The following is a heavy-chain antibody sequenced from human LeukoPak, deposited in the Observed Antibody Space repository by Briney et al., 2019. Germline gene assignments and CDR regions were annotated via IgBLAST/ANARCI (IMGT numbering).Heavy chain of an antibody. CDR2: ISSSSSYI. J-gene: IGHJ4*02. CDR1: GFTFSSYS. V-gene: IGHV3-21*01. D-gene: IGHD3-22*01. Sequence: GGSLSLSCAASGFTFSSYSMNWVRQAPGKGLEWVYSISSSSSYIYYADSVKGRFTISRDNAKNSLYLQMNSLRAEDTAVYYCARDRSELYYYDSSGYYPIGYWGQGTLVTVSS. CDR3: ARDRSELYYYDSSGYYPIGY.